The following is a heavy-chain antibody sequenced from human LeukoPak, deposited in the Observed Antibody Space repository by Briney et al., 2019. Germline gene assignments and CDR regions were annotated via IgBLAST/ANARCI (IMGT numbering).Heavy chain of an antibody. D-gene: IGHD3-10*01. CDR3: ARSGSYYGSGSYYEYGY. Sequence: SETLSLTCTVSGGSISSYYWSWIRQPPGKGLEWIGYIYYSGSTNYNPSLKSRVTISVDTSKNQFSLKLNSVTAADTAVYYCARSGSYYGSGSYYEYGYWGQGTLVTVSS. CDR2: IYYSGST. V-gene: IGHV4-59*01. J-gene: IGHJ4*02. CDR1: GGSISSYY.